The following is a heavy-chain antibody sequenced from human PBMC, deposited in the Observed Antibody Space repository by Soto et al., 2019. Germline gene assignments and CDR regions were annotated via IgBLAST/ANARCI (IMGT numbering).Heavy chain of an antibody. J-gene: IGHJ6*03. CDR2: VYHSGST. Sequence: QVQLQESGPGLVKPSETLSLTCTVSGGSISSYYWSWIRQSPGKGLEWIGYVYHSGSTSYNPSLNSRVTISVDTSKNQLSLKLSAVTAADTAVYYCARGIRVYATGYYDMDVWGKGATVTVSS. CDR1: GGSISSYY. CDR3: ARGIRVYATGYYDMDV. D-gene: IGHD2-8*01. V-gene: IGHV4-59*01.